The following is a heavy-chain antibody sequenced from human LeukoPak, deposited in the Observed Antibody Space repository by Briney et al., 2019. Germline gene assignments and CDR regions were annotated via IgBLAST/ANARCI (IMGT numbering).Heavy chain of an antibody. J-gene: IGHJ5*02. CDR2: MNPNSGNT. CDR1: GYTITDYY. D-gene: IGHD1-14*01. Sequence: ASVKVSCKASGYTITDYYLHWVRQAPGQGLEWMGWMNPNSGNTGYAQKFQGRVTITRNTSISTAYMELSSLRSEDTAVYYCARARIRHRGFDPWGQGTLVTVSS. V-gene: IGHV1-8*03. CDR3: ARARIRHRGFDP.